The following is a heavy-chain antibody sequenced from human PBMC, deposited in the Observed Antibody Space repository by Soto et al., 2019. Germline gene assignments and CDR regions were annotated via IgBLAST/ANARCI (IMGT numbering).Heavy chain of an antibody. CDR3: ARDLSSYYDSSGYSNY. CDR2: INPNSGGT. D-gene: IGHD3-22*01. V-gene: IGHV1-2*02. CDR1: GYTFTGYY. Sequence: ASVKVSCKASGYTFTGYYMHWVRQAPGQGLEWRGVINPNSGGTNYAQKLQGRVTMTRDTSISTAYMELSRLRSDDTAVYYCARDLSSYYDSSGYSNYWGQGTLVTVSS. J-gene: IGHJ4*02.